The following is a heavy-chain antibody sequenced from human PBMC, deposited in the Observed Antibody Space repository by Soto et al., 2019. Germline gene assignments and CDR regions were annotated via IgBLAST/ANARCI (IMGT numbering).Heavy chain of an antibody. V-gene: IGHV3-21*01. CDR2: ISFSSRYI. D-gene: IGHD3-10*01. J-gene: IGHJ4*02. Sequence: EVQLVESGGGLVKPGGSLRLSCAASGFTFSIYSMNWVRQAPGKGLEWISSISFSSRYIYYADSVKGRFTISRDNANNSLFLQMNSLRAEDTAVYYCAGGYGSESYFATSPHWGQGTLVTVSS. CDR1: GFTFSIYS. CDR3: AGGYGSESYFATSPH.